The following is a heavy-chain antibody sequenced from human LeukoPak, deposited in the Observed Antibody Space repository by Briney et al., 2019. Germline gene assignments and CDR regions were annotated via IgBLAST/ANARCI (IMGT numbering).Heavy chain of an antibody. CDR3: AKVSWANYFDY. Sequence: GGSLRLSCAVSGFTFSSYAMSWVRQAPGKGLEWVSTISGSGDNTYSADSVRGRFTISRDNSKNTLYLQMNSLRADDTAIYYCAKVSWANYFDYWGQGTLVTVSS. CDR2: ISGSGDNT. V-gene: IGHV3-23*01. J-gene: IGHJ4*02. D-gene: IGHD6-13*01. CDR1: GFTFSSYA.